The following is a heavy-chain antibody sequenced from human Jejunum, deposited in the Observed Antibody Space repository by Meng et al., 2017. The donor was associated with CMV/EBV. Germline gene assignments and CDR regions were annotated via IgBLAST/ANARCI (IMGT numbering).Heavy chain of an antibody. CDR2: ICYSGST. J-gene: IGHJ4*02. Sequence: SGGSLGSINGGSWVRQPPGKGLEWIGEICYSGSTNYNSSLESRVTISLDKSNNQFSLKLSSVTAADTAVYYCARGYASWTVDGRVGYWGQGTLVTVSS. D-gene: IGHD2-2*01. CDR1: GGSLGSING. V-gene: IGHV4-4*02. CDR3: ARGYASWTVDGRVGY.